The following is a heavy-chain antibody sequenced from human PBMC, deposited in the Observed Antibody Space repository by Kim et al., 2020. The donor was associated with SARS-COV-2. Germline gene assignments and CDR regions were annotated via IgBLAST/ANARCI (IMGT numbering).Heavy chain of an antibody. D-gene: IGHD5-12*01. CDR3: ARGARGWLLGYYYGMDL. J-gene: IGHJ6*02. CDR1: GFTFSNYD. CDR2: IWCNGSSK. Sequence: GGSLRLSCAASGFTFSNYDMHWVRQAPGKGLEWVAVIWCNGSSKYYADSVKGRFTISRDNSKNMLYLQMNSLRAEDTAVYYCARGARGWLLGYYYGMDLWGRGTKVTVSS. V-gene: IGHV3-33*08.